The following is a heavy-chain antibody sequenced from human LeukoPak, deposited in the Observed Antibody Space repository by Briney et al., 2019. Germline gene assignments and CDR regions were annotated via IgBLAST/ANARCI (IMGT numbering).Heavy chain of an antibody. V-gene: IGHV4-34*01. D-gene: IGHD6-19*01. J-gene: IGHJ4*02. CDR2: INHSGST. CDR1: GGSFSGYY. CDR3: ARASLESLKQWLVHSPSPFDY. Sequence: PSETLSLTCAVYGGSFSGYYWSWIRQPPGKGLEWIGEINHSGSTNYNPFLKSRVTISVDTSKNQFSLKLSSVTAADTAVYYCARASLESLKQWLVHSPSPFDYWGQGTLVTVSS.